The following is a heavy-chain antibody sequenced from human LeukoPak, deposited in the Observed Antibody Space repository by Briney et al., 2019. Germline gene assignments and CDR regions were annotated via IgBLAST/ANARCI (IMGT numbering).Heavy chain of an antibody. CDR2: ISAYNGNT. V-gene: IGHV1-18*01. CDR1: GYTFTSYG. Sequence: ASVKVSCKASGYTFTSYGISWVRQAPGQGLEWMGWISAYNGNTNYAQKPQGRVTMTTDTSTSTAYKELRSLRSDDTAVYYCARNPPGWLVPDYWGQGTLVTVSS. J-gene: IGHJ4*02. D-gene: IGHD6-19*01. CDR3: ARNPPGWLVPDY.